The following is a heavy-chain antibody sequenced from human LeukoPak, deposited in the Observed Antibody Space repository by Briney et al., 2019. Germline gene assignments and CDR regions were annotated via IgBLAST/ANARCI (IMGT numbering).Heavy chain of an antibody. CDR3: ARFRGNSEPRWVDY. D-gene: IGHD4-23*01. V-gene: IGHV4-59*01. Sequence: GSLRLSCAASGFTFSSYAMSWIRQPPGKGLEWIGYIYYSGSTNYNPSLKSRVTISVDTSKNQFSLKLSSVTAADTAVYYCARFRGNSEPRWVDYWGQGTLVTVSS. J-gene: IGHJ4*02. CDR1: GFTFSSYA. CDR2: IYYSGST.